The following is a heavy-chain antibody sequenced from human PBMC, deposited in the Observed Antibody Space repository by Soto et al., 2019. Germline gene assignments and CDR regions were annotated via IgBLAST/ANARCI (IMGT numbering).Heavy chain of an antibody. CDR3: AAELGFGKLSVV. D-gene: IGHD3-10*01. CDR1: GDTFKNCV. CDR2: IIPLFGTT. J-gene: IGHJ6*02. Sequence: QVQVVQSGVEVGRPGSSVKVSCKASGDTFKNCVISRVRQAPGQGLEWMGGIIPLFGTTDFAQRFQGRLTITTDESTTTAYMELSRLRSEDTATYYCAAELGFGKLSVVWGQGTTVIVSS. V-gene: IGHV1-69*01.